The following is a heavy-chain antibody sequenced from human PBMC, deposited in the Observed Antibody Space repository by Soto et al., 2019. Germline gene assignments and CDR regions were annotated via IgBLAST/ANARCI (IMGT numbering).Heavy chain of an antibody. CDR1: GFTFSSYG. J-gene: IGHJ6*02. CDR3: ARDHNISYYDFWSGYDQPYYYYYGMDV. D-gene: IGHD3-3*01. Sequence: GGSLRFSCAASGFTFSSYGMNWVRQAPGKGLEWVSPISSSSSYIYYADSVKGRFTISRDNAKNSLYLQMNSLRAEDTAVYYCARDHNISYYDFWSGYDQPYYYYYGMDVWGQGTTVTVSS. V-gene: IGHV3-21*01. CDR2: ISSSSSYI.